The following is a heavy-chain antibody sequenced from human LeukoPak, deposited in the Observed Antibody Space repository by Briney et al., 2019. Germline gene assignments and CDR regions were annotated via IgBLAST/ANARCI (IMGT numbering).Heavy chain of an antibody. V-gene: IGHV3-7*01. CDR3: ARDWYCSGGSCYSNDAFDI. J-gene: IGHJ3*02. D-gene: IGHD2-15*01. Sequence: GGSLRLSCAASGFTFSSYWMSWVRQAPGKGLEWVANIKQDGSEKYYVDSVKGRFTISRDNAKNSLCLQMNSLRAEDTAVYYCARDWYCSGGSCYSNDAFDIWGQGTMVTVSS. CDR2: IKQDGSEK. CDR1: GFTFSSYW.